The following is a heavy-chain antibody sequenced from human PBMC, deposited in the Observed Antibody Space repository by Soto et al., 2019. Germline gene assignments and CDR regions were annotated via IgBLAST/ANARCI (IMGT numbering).Heavy chain of an antibody. Sequence: PSQTLSLTCAISGDSVSSNSAAWSWIRQSPSRGLEWLGRTYYRSKWYNDYAVSVKSRITINPDTSKNQFSLQLNSVTPEDTAVYYCARDLMAAAGTRNYYYYGMDVWGQGTTVTVSS. CDR3: ARDLMAAAGTRNYYYYGMDV. D-gene: IGHD6-13*01. CDR1: GDSVSSNSAA. V-gene: IGHV6-1*01. CDR2: TYYRSKWYN. J-gene: IGHJ6*02.